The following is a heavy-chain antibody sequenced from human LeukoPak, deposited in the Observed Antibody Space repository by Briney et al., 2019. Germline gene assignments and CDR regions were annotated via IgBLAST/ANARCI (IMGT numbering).Heavy chain of an antibody. D-gene: IGHD5-24*01. J-gene: IGHJ4*02. CDR1: GFTFSSYA. CDR3: AKSGYNRFDY. CDR2: ISSNGGST. V-gene: IGHV3-64*01. Sequence: PGGSLRLSCAASGFTFSSYAMHWVRQAPGKGLEYVSAISSNGGSTYYANSVKGRFTISRDNSKNTVYLQMGSLRAEDMAVYYCAKSGYNRFDYWGQGTLVTVSS.